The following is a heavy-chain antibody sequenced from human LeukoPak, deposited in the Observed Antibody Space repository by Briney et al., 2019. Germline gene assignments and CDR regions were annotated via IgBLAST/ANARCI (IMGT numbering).Heavy chain of an antibody. V-gene: IGHV3-53*01. D-gene: IGHD2-2*01. CDR1: GFTVSSNY. CDR3: ARVGPDCSSTSCYDY. Sequence: PGGSLRLSCAASGFTVSSNYMSWVRQAPGKGLEWVTVIYSGDSAHYADSVKGRFTISRDNSKNTLNLQMNSLRAEDTAVYHCARVGPDCSSTSCYDYWGQGTLVTASS. CDR2: IYSGDSA. J-gene: IGHJ4*02.